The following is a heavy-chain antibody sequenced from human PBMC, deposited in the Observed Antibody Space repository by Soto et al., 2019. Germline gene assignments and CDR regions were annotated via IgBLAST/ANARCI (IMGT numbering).Heavy chain of an antibody. Sequence: GESLKISCKGSGYSFTSYWIGWVRQMPGKGLEWMGIIYPGDSDTRYSPSFQGQVTISADKSISTAYLQWSSLKASDTAMYYCARHITGTTLYYYYYGMDVWGQGTTVPVYS. J-gene: IGHJ6*02. CDR1: GYSFTSYW. V-gene: IGHV5-51*01. D-gene: IGHD1-7*01. CDR3: ARHITGTTLYYYYYGMDV. CDR2: IYPGDSDT.